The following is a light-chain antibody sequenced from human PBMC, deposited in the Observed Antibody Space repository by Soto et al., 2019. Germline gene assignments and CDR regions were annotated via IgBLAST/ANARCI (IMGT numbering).Light chain of an antibody. J-gene: IGKJ1*01. V-gene: IGKV3-20*01. CDR1: QSVSSTY. Sequence: EIVLTQSPGTLSLSPGERATLSCRASQSVSSTYLTWYHQKPGQAPRLLIYDASRRATGIPDRFSGSGSGTDFSLTISRLEPEDFATYYCLLDFRYFWAFGQGTKVDIK. CDR3: LLDFRYFWA. CDR2: DAS.